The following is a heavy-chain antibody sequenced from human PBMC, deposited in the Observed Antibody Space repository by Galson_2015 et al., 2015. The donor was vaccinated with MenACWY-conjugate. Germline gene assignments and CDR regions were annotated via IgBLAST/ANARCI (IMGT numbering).Heavy chain of an antibody. CDR2: ISYDGHKK. CDR3: AREGNDYGGPPSY. CDR1: GFTFDAYG. Sequence: SLRLSCAASGFTFDAYGIHWVRQAPGKGLEWVAAISYDGHKKYYSDSVKARFPISRDNSKNTVYLQMNGLRVEETAVYFCAREGNDYGGPPSYWGRGSLVTVSS. V-gene: IGHV3-33*01. J-gene: IGHJ4*02. D-gene: IGHD4-23*01.